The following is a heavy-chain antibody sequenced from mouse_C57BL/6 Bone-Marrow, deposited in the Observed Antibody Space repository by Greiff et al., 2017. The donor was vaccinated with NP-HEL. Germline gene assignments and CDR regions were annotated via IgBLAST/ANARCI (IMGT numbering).Heavy chain of an antibody. CDR3: AREGITTVVVPVFAY. J-gene: IGHJ3*01. CDR2: ISYDGSN. CDR1: GYSITSGYY. D-gene: IGHD1-1*01. Sequence: ESGPGLVKPSQSLSLTCSVTGYSITSGYYWNWIRQFPGNKLEWMGYISYDGSNNYNPSLKNRISITRDTSKNQFFLTLNSLTTDDTATYYCAREGITTVVVPVFAYWGQGTLVTVSA. V-gene: IGHV3-6*01.